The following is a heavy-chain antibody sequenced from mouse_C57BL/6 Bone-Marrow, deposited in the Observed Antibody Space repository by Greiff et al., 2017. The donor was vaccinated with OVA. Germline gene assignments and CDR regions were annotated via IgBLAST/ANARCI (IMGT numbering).Heavy chain of an antibody. Sequence: QVQLQQPGAELVKPGASVKMSCKASGYTFTSYWITWVKQRPGQGLEWIGEIYPGSGSTNYNEKFKSKATLTVDTSSSTANMQLSSLTSDDSAVYYCANCDIDYWGQGTTLTVSS. CDR2: IYPGSGST. CDR3: ANCDIDY. D-gene: IGHD4-1*01. CDR1: GYTFTSYW. V-gene: IGHV1-55*01. J-gene: IGHJ2*01.